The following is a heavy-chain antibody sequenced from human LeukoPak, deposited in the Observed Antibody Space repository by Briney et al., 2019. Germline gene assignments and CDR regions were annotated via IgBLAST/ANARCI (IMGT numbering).Heavy chain of an antibody. J-gene: IGHJ4*02. Sequence: PSETLSLTCTVSGGSISSYYWSWIRQPPGKGLEWIGYIYHSGSTNYNPSLKSRVTISVDTSKNQFSLKLSSVTAADTAVYYCARSLPLTYYDFWSGSLPYFDYWGQGTLVTVSS. D-gene: IGHD3-3*01. V-gene: IGHV4-59*01. CDR1: GGSISSYY. CDR3: ARSLPLTYYDFWSGSLPYFDY. CDR2: IYHSGST.